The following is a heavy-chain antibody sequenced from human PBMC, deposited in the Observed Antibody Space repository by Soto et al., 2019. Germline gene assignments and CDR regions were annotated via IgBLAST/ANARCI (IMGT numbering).Heavy chain of an antibody. Sequence: QVQLQESGPGLVKPSQTLSLTCTVSGGSISNVGYFWSWILQPPGKGLEWIGFIYHTGTTYYNSSLRRRVSVSRATSKSQFSLTLNSVTAADTAVYYCARVMASMQNWLDPWGQGTLVTVSP. CDR1: GGSISNVGYF. CDR2: IYHTGTT. CDR3: ARVMASMQNWLDP. J-gene: IGHJ5*02. V-gene: IGHV4-30-4*01. D-gene: IGHD5-12*01.